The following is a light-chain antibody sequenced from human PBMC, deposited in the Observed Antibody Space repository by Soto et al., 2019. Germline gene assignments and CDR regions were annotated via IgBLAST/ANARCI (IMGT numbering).Light chain of an antibody. Sequence: SYELTQPPSVSVSPGQTASITCSGDKLENKYICWYQQKPGQSPLLVNYQDTKRPSGIPERFSGSNSGNTATLTISGTQAMDEADYYCQAWDSTTVVFGGGTKLTVL. J-gene: IGLJ2*01. CDR3: QAWDSTTVV. CDR1: KLENKY. CDR2: QDT. V-gene: IGLV3-1*01.